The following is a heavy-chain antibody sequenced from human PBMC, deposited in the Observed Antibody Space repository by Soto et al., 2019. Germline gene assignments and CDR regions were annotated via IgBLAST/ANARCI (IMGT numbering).Heavy chain of an antibody. CDR3: ARDRLDVGVLIIVPAAQSHFDY. CDR1: GFTFSDYY. Sequence: GGSLRLSCAASGFTFSDYYMSWIRQAPGKGLEWVSYISRSGSTIHYADSVKGRFTISRDNAKNSLYLQMNSLRAEDTAVYYCARDRLDVGVLIIVPAAQSHFDYWGQGTLVTVSS. V-gene: IGHV3-11*01. CDR2: ISRSGSTI. D-gene: IGHD2-2*01. J-gene: IGHJ4*02.